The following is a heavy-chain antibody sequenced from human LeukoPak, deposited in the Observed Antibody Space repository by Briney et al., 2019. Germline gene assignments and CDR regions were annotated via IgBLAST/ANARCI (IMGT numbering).Heavy chain of an antibody. CDR1: GGSISSSSYY. Sequence: SETLSLTCTVSGGSISSSSYYWGWIRQPPGKGLEWIGSIYYSGSTYYNPSLKSRVTISVDTSKNQFSLKLSSVTAADTAVYYCARDRSHYDILTGYYIPDYFDYWGQGTLVTVSS. D-gene: IGHD3-9*01. J-gene: IGHJ4*02. CDR3: ARDRSHYDILTGYYIPDYFDY. CDR2: IYYSGST. V-gene: IGHV4-39*07.